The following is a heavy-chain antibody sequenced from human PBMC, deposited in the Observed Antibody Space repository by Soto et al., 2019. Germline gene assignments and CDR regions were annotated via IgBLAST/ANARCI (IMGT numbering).Heavy chain of an antibody. CDR2: INVHNGDT. CDR1: AYNLAGDG. V-gene: IGHV1-18*01. CDR3: ARRGNPYMDV. Sequence: QVQVVQSGAEVKKPGASVRVSCKPSAYNLAGDGFTWVRQAPGQGLEWMGSINVHNGDTNYAQKFQDRFSLTTDTFTRTVYMELTNLRSDDTAVYYCARRGNPYMDVWGQGTTVIVSS. J-gene: IGHJ6*02.